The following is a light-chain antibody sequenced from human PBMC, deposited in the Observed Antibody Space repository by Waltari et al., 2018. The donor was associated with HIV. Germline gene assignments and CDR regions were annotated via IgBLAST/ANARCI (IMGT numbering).Light chain of an antibody. CDR1: SGHSSYA. V-gene: IGLV4-69*01. CDR3: QTWGTGIQV. J-gene: IGLJ2*01. CDR2: LNSDGSH. Sequence: QLVLTQSPSASASLGASVKLTCTLSSGHSSYAIAWPQPQPEKGPRYLMKLNSDGSHSKGDGIPDRFSGSSSGAERYLTISSLQSEDEADYYCQTWGTGIQVFGGGTKLTVL.